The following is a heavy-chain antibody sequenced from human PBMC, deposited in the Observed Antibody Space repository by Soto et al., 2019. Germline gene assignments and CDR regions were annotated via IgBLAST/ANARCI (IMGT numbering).Heavy chain of an antibody. V-gene: IGHV1-18*01. Sequence: QVHLVQSGAEVKKPGASVNVSCRGSGYGFTTYGITWVRQAPGQGLEWMAWISAHNGNTNYAQKLQGRVTVTRDTSTSTAYMELRSLRPDDTAVYYCARGRYGDYWGQGALVTVSS. D-gene: IGHD1-1*01. J-gene: IGHJ4*02. CDR3: ARGRYGDY. CDR2: ISAHNGNT. CDR1: GYGFTTYG.